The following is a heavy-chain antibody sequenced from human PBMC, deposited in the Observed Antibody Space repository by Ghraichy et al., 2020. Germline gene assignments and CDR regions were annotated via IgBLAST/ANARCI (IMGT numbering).Heavy chain of an antibody. V-gene: IGHV3-48*02. CDR1: GFTFSNFA. CDR3: SRDSASTGGNLIVHY. J-gene: IGHJ4*02. CDR2: IRTSSDI. Sequence: GGSLRLSCAASGFTFSNFALNWVRQAPGKGLEWISYIRTSSDIYYAASEKGRFTISRDNAKNSLYLQMNSLRDEDTALYYCSRDSASTGGNLIVHYWGQGTLVTVSS. D-gene: IGHD4-23*01.